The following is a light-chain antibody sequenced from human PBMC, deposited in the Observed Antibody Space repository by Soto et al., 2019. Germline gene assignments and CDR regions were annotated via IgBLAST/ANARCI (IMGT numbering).Light chain of an antibody. CDR2: DAS. CDR3: QQYSNWPPIT. CDR1: QGIGSA. V-gene: IGKV1D-13*01. Sequence: AFQFNQSLSSLSASVGDRVTISCRASQGIGSALAWYQQNPGKAPKVLIYDASSLESGVPSRFSGSGSGTEFTLTISSLQSEDFAVYYCQQYSNWPPITFGQGRLLEI. J-gene: IGKJ5*01.